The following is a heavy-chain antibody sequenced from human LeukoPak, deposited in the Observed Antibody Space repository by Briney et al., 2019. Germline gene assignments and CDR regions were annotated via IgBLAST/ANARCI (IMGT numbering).Heavy chain of an antibody. CDR3: ARRGTRAARPNFDY. V-gene: IGHV4-39*01. D-gene: IGHD6-6*01. CDR2: IYYSGST. Sequence: PSETLSLTCTVSGGSISSSSYYWGWIRQPPGKGLEWIGSIYYSGSTYYNPSLKSRVTISVDTSKNQFSLKLSSVTAADTAVYYCARRGTRAARPNFDYWGQGTLVTVSS. CDR1: GGSISSSSYY. J-gene: IGHJ4*02.